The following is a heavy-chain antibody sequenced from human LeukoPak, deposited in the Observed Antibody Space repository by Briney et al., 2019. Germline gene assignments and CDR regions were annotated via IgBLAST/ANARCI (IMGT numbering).Heavy chain of an antibody. CDR2: ISWDGGDT. D-gene: IGHD3-10*02. CDR3: ARGTMFPYYFDY. V-gene: IGHV3-43*01. Sequence: GGSLRLSCAASGFTFDDYTMHWVRQAPGKGLEWVSLISWDGGDTYYADSVKGRFTISRDNAKNSLYLQMNSLRAEDTAVYYCARGTMFPYYFDYWGQGTLVTVSS. J-gene: IGHJ4*02. CDR1: GFTFDDYT.